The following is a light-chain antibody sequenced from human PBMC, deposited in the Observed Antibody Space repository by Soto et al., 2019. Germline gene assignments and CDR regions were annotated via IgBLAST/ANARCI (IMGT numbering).Light chain of an antibody. V-gene: IGKV4-1*01. Sequence: DIVMTQSPDSLAVSLGERAAINCKSSQSLFYSSNNKNYLAWYQQKPGQPPKLLIYWASTRQSGVPDRFSGSGSGTDFTLTISSLQAEDVAVYYCQQYYSTLAPTFGGGTKVEI. CDR1: QSLFYSSNNKNY. J-gene: IGKJ4*01. CDR3: QQYYSTLAPT. CDR2: WAS.